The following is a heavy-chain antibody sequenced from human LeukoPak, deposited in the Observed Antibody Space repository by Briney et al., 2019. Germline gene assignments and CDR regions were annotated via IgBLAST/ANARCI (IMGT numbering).Heavy chain of an antibody. CDR2: ISGSGDST. CDR1: GFTFSSYA. J-gene: IGHJ4*02. V-gene: IGHV3-23*01. Sequence: PGGSLRLSCAASGFTFSSYAMSWVRQAPGKGLEWVSAISGSGDSTYYADSVEGRFTISRDNSKNTLYLQMNSLRAEDTAVYYCAKHSSDTGGYSILPYFDYWGQGTLVTVSS. CDR3: AKHSSDTGGYSILPYFDY. D-gene: IGHD3-22*01.